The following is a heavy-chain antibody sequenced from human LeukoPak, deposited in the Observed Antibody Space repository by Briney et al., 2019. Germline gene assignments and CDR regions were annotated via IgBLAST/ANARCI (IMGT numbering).Heavy chain of an antibody. CDR3: ARGRLKVGATRDGYDY. CDR2: ISSSSSYM. J-gene: IGHJ4*02. CDR1: GFTFSSYE. Sequence: GGSLRLSCAASGFTFSSYEMNWVRQAPGKGLEWVSSISSSSSYMYYADSVKGRFTISRDNAKNSLYLQMNSLRAEDTAVYYCARGRLKVGATRDGYDYWGQGTLVTVSS. V-gene: IGHV3-21*01. D-gene: IGHD1-26*01.